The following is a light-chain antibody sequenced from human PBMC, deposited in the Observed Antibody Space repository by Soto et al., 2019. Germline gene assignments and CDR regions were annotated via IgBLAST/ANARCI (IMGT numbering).Light chain of an antibody. CDR1: SSDVGNYNL. Sequence: QSALTQPASVSGSAGQSITISCTGTSSDVGNYNLVSWYLHHPGKAPKLLIYEDTKRPSGVSNRFSGSRSGNTASLTVSGLLAEDETDYYCCSYAGSSTYVFGTGTKLTVL. J-gene: IGLJ1*01. CDR3: CSYAGSSTYV. V-gene: IGLV2-23*01. CDR2: EDT.